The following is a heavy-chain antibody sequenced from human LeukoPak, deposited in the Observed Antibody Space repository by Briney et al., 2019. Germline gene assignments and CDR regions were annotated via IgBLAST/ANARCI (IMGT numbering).Heavy chain of an antibody. D-gene: IGHD2-2*01. CDR2: ISSSSSYI. V-gene: IGHV3-21*01. J-gene: IGHJ5*02. Sequence: KPGGSLRLSCAASGFTFSGYSMNWVRQAPGKGLEWVSSISSSSSYIYYADSMKGRFTISRDNAKNSLYLQMNSLRAEDTAEYYCARGTVQGWFDPWGQGTLVTVSS. CDR3: ARGTVQGWFDP. CDR1: GFTFSGYS.